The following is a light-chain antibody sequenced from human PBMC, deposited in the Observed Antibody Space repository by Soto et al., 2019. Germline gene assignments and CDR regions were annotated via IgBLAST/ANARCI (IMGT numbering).Light chain of an antibody. CDR1: SSDIGGYDY. J-gene: IGLJ2*01. CDR2: EIN. Sequence: QSALTQPASVSGSPGQSITISCTGTSSDIGGYDYVSWYQQHPGKAPKLIIYEINNRPSGVSDRFSGSKSGNTASLTISGLQADDEADYYCTSYTTSSTLVVFGGGTKLTVL. CDR3: TSYTTSSTLVV. V-gene: IGLV2-14*01.